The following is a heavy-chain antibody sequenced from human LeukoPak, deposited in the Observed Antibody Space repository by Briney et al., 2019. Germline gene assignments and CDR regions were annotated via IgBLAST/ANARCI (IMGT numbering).Heavy chain of an antibody. CDR2: ISQTGST. V-gene: IGHV4-34*01. D-gene: IGHD6-13*01. Sequence: SETLSLTCAVYGYSLTNHYWIWIRQPPGKGLEWVGEISQTGSTNYNPSLKSRLNISVDTSKNQFFLKLSSVTAADTAVYYCARGPAAVHPWGQGTLVTVSS. CDR3: ARGPAAVHP. CDR1: GYSLTNHY. J-gene: IGHJ5*02.